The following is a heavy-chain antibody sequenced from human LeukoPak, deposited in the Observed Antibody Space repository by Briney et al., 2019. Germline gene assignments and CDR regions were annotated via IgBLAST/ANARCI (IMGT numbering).Heavy chain of an antibody. D-gene: IGHD3-16*01. J-gene: IGHJ4*02. CDR3: AGLHVGGRPFDH. CDR1: GFTFDDYA. Sequence: TGGSLRLSCAASGFTFDDYAMHWVRQAPGKGLEWVSGISWNSDSIGYADSVKGRFTVSRDNANNSLYLQMNSLRTEDTALYYCAGLHVGGRPFDHWGQGTLVTVPS. V-gene: IGHV3-9*01. CDR2: ISWNSDSI.